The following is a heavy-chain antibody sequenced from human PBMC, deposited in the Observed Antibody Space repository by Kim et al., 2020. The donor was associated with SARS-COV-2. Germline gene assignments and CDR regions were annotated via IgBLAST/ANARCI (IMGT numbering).Heavy chain of an antibody. J-gene: IGHJ1*01. V-gene: IGHV3-33*01. Sequence: GGSLRLSCAASGFTFSRYGMHWVRQAPGKGLEWVAVIWYDGSNKYYADSVKGRFTISRDNSKNTLYLQMNSLRAEDTAVYYCARDGGYSGFGYFQHWGQGTLVTVSS. D-gene: IGHD5-12*01. CDR1: GFTFSRYG. CDR3: ARDGGYSGFGYFQH. CDR2: IWYDGSNK.